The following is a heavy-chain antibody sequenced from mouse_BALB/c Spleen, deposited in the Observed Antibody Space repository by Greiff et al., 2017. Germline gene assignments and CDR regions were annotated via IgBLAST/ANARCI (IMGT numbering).Heavy chain of an antibody. Sequence: VQLQQSGAELVRPGTSVKVSCKASGYAFTNYLIEWVKQRPGQGLEWIGVINPGSGGTNYNEKFKGKATLTADKSSSTAYMQLSSLTSDDSAVYFCARYPFDYWGQGTTLTGSS. CDR3: ARYPFDY. CDR2: INPGSGGT. J-gene: IGHJ2*01. V-gene: IGHV1-54*01. CDR1: GYAFTNYL.